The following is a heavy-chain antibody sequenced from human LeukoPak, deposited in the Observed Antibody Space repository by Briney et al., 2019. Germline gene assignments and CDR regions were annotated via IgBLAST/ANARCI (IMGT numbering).Heavy chain of an antibody. CDR1: GFTFSSYW. CDR2: MNSDGSSS. Sequence: GGSLRLSCAASGFTFSSYWMSWVRQAPGKGLEWVSRMNSDGSSSSYADSVKGRFTISRDNAKSTLYLQMNSLRAEDTAVYYCARGGYGSNIYWYFDLWGRGTLVTVSS. CDR3: ARGGYGSNIYWYFDL. J-gene: IGHJ2*01. D-gene: IGHD5-24*01. V-gene: IGHV3-74*01.